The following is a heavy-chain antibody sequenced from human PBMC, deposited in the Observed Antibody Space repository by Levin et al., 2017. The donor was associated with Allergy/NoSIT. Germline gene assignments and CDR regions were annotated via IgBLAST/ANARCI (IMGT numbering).Heavy chain of an antibody. V-gene: IGHV1-69*06. CDR3: ALAAAGLTGDF. CDR1: GGSFSTYA. J-gene: IGHJ4*02. CDR2: IIPIFGTP. Sequence: KISCKASGGSFSTYAFSWVRQAPGQGLEWMGGIIPIFGTPNYAQKFQGRVTITADKSRNTVYMELTNLKSKDTAVYYCALAAAGLTGDFWGQGTSVTVSP. D-gene: IGHD2-15*01.